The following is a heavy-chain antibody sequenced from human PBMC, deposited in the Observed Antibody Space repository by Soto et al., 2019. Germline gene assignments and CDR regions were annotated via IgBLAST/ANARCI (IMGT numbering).Heavy chain of an antibody. Sequence: QVQLVQSGAEVKKPGSSVKVSCKASGGTFSSYAISWVRQAPGQGLEWMGGIITIFGTANYAQKFQGRVTITADESTSTAYMELSSLSSEDTAVYYSAREPCEYSSSSTYYYYGMDGWGQGTTVTVSS. CDR1: GGTFSSYA. CDR2: IITIFGTA. V-gene: IGHV1-69*01. D-gene: IGHD6-6*01. CDR3: AREPCEYSSSSTYYYYGMDG. J-gene: IGHJ6*02.